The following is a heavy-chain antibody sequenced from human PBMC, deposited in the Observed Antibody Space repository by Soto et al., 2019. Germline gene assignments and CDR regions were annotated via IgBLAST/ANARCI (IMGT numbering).Heavy chain of an antibody. CDR2: IYHSGST. J-gene: IGHJ5*02. Sequence: SETLSLTCAVCGGSISSSNWWSWVRQPPGKGLEWIGEIYHSGSTNYNPSLKSRVTISVDKSKNQFSLKLSSVTAADTAVYYCAHTSILLWFDPWGQGILVTVSS. V-gene: IGHV4-4*02. D-gene: IGHD3-10*01. CDR3: AHTSILLWFDP. CDR1: GGSISSSNW.